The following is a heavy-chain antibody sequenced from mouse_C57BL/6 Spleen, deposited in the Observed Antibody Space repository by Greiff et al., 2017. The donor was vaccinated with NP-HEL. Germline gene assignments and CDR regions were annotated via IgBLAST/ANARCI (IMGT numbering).Heavy chain of an antibody. CDR2: ISSGSSTI. J-gene: IGHJ3*01. D-gene: IGHD2-2*01. V-gene: IGHV5-17*01. Sequence: DVQLVESGGGLVKPGGSLKLSCAASGFTFSDYGMHWVRQAPEKGLEWVAYISSGSSTIYYADTVKGRFTISRDNAKNTLFLQMTSLRSEDTAMYYCARSGYDEGFAYWGQGTLVTVSA. CDR1: GFTFSDYG. CDR3: ARSGYDEGFAY.